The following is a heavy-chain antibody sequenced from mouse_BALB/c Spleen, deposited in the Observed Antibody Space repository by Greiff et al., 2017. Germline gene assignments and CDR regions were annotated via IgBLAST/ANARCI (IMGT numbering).Heavy chain of an antibody. CDR1: GFTFSNYW. D-gene: IGHD1-2*01. V-gene: IGHV6-6*02. CDR2: IRLKSNNYAT. J-gene: IGHJ1*01. CDR3: ARNYGYGWYFDV. Sequence: EVKLVESGGGLVQPGGSMKLSCVASGFTFSNYWMNWVRQSPEKGLEWVAEIRLKSNNYATHYAESVKGRFTISRDDSKSSVYLQMNNLRAEDTGIYYCARNYGYGWYFDVWGAGTTVTVSS.